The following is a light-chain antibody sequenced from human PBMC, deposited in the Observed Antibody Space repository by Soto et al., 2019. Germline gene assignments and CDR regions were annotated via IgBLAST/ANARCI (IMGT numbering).Light chain of an antibody. CDR2: DAS. V-gene: IGKV1-5*01. Sequence: DIQLTQSPSTLSASVGDRVTITCRASQTIRTWLAWYQQKPGKAPNLLIFDASTLQSGVPSRFSGSGSGTEFTLTISSLQPDDFATYYCQQYNSYRTFGQGTKVDIK. J-gene: IGKJ1*01. CDR1: QTIRTW. CDR3: QQYNSYRT.